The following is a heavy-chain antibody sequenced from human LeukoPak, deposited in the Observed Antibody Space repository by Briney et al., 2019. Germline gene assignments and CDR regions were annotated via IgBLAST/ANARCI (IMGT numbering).Heavy chain of an antibody. Sequence: PGGSLRLSCAASGFTFSSYAMSWVRQAPGKGLEWVSAISGSGDSTYYSDSVKGRFTISRDNAKNTLYLEMNSLRAEDTAVYYCARVRGQSTYDFWSGPPNWFDPWGQGTLVAVSS. CDR1: GFTFSSYA. CDR2: ISGSGDST. V-gene: IGHV3-23*01. D-gene: IGHD3-3*01. J-gene: IGHJ5*02. CDR3: ARVRGQSTYDFWSGPPNWFDP.